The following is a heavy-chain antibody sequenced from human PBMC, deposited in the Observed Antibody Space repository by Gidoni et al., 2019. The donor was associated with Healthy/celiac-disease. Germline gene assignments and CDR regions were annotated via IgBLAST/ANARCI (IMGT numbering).Heavy chain of an antibody. CDR2: IYPGDSDT. Sequence: EVQLVQSGAEVKKPGASLKISCKGSGYSFTSYWIGWVRQMPGKGLEWMVIIYPGDSDTRYSPSFQGQVTISADKSISTAYLQWSSLKASDTAMYYCARHCSSTSCYTGYGAFDIWGQGTMVTVSS. CDR1: GYSFTSYW. D-gene: IGHD2-2*02. V-gene: IGHV5-51*01. J-gene: IGHJ3*02. CDR3: ARHCSSTSCYTGYGAFDI.